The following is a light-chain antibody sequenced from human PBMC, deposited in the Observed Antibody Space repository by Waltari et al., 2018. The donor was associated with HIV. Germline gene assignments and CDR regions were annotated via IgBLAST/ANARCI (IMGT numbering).Light chain of an antibody. Sequence: QSVLNQSPSASGTPGQRVIISCSGRSSTSGSNPVTWYQQFPGTAPKLPIYIYGQRPSGVPERFSGSKSATSASLAISGLRSEDEADYYCATWDDSLNAWVFGGGTKLTVL. CDR2: IYG. J-gene: IGLJ3*02. V-gene: IGLV1-44*01. CDR1: SSTSGSNP. CDR3: ATWDDSLNAWV.